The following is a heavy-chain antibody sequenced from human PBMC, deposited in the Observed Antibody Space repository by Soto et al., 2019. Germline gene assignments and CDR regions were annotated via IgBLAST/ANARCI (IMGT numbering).Heavy chain of an antibody. Sequence: SETLSLTCSASGGSITSSSHFWGWVRQPPGKGLEWIGTIYFTGNTYYTPSLKSRLTMSIDTSKNEFSLRLNSVTAADTAVYYCAGQTFTIAAASYGRSNWFDPWGPGALVTVSS. CDR1: GGSITSSSHF. CDR2: IYFTGNT. J-gene: IGHJ5*02. CDR3: AGQTFTIAAASYGRSNWFDP. D-gene: IGHD6-25*01. V-gene: IGHV4-39*01.